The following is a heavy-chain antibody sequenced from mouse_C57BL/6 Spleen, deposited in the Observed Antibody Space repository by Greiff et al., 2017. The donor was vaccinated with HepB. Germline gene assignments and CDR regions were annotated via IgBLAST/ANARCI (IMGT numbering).Heavy chain of an antibody. Sequence: QVQLQQSGAELVKPGASVKLSCKASGYTFTSYWMHWVKQRPGRGLEWIGRIDPNSGGTKYNEKFKSKATLTVDKPSSTAYMQLSSLTSEDSAVYYCARYYGSPPYYAMDYWGQGTSVTVSS. CDR1: GYTFTSYW. J-gene: IGHJ4*01. D-gene: IGHD1-1*01. V-gene: IGHV1-72*01. CDR3: ARYYGSPPYYAMDY. CDR2: IDPNSGGT.